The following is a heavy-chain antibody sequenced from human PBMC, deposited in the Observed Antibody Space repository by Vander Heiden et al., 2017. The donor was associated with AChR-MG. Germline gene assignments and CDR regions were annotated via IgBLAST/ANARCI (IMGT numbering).Heavy chain of an antibody. CDR3: ARLSWNYYYYGMDV. D-gene: IGHD3-3*01. V-gene: IGHV4-34*01. Sequence: QVQLQQWGAGLLRPSETLSLTCAVYGWSFSGCPWSWIRQPPGKGLEWIGEINHSGDTNYNPSLKSRVTILVDPSKSQFSLKLSSVTAADTAVYYCARLSWNYYYYGMDVWGQGTTVTVSS. CDR1: GWSFSGCP. J-gene: IGHJ6*02. CDR2: INHSGDT.